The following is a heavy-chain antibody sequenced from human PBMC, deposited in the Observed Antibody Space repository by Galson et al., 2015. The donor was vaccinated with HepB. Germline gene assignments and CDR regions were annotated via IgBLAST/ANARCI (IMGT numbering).Heavy chain of an antibody. Sequence: SLRLSCAASGFTFSSCSMNWVRQAPGKGLEWVSSISSSSSYIYYADSVKGRFTISRDNAKNSLYLQMNSLRAEDTAVYYCARDQEIAAAGYYYYYGMDVWGQGTTVTVSS. D-gene: IGHD6-13*01. J-gene: IGHJ6*02. CDR1: GFTFSSCS. V-gene: IGHV3-21*01. CDR2: ISSSSSYI. CDR3: ARDQEIAAAGYYYYYGMDV.